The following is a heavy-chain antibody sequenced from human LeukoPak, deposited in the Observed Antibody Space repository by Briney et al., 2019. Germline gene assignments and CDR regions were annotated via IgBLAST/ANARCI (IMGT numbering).Heavy chain of an antibody. CDR1: GFTFSSDW. Sequence: GGSLRLSCAASGFTFSSDWMIWVRQAPGKGLEWVANIKPDGSEKYYADSVKGRFTIARDNAKNSLYLQMNSLRAEDTAVYYCAGNYDQYAKPPTPHDYWGQGTLVTVSS. CDR3: AGNYDQYAKPPTPHDY. D-gene: IGHD2-8*01. V-gene: IGHV3-7*01. CDR2: IKPDGSEK. J-gene: IGHJ4*02.